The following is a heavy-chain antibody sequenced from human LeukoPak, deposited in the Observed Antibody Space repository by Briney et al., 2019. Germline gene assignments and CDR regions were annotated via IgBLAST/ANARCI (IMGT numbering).Heavy chain of an antibody. Sequence: GGSLRLSCAASAFAFSTYTMNWVRQAPGKGLEWVSSIGRSSNYIYYADSVKGRFTISRDNAKNSLHLQMNSLRAEDTAVYYCARGVPGGDYVSWFDPWGQGTLVTVSS. CDR3: ARGVPGGDYVSWFDP. CDR1: AFAFSTYT. CDR2: IGRSSNYI. D-gene: IGHD4-17*01. J-gene: IGHJ5*02. V-gene: IGHV3-21*01.